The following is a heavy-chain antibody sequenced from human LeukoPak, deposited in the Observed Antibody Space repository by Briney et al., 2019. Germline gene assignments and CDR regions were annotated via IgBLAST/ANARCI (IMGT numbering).Heavy chain of an antibody. V-gene: IGHV3-48*03. J-gene: IGHJ4*02. CDR2: ISRSGDTI. Sequence: GGSLRLSCAASGFTFSRYEMNWVRQAPGKGLEWVSYISRSGDTIYFADSVKGRFTISRDNDKNSLYLQMSSLRAEDTAVYYCARDYASDYWGQGTLVTVSS. CDR3: ARDYASDY. CDR1: GFTFSRYE. D-gene: IGHD3-10*01.